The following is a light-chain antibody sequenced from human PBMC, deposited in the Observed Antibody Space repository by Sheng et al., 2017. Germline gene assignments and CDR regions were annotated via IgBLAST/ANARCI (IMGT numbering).Light chain of an antibody. J-gene: IGLJ2*01. Sequence: SYELTQPLSVSVSPGQTATITCSGQNLGDKYTAWYQQKPGQSPLLVIFEDINRPPGIPERFSGSNSGNTATLTITGTQALDEADYYCQVWDSNTVIFGGGTKLTVL. V-gene: IGLV3-1*01. CDR1: NLGDKY. CDR2: EDI. CDR3: QVWDSNTVI.